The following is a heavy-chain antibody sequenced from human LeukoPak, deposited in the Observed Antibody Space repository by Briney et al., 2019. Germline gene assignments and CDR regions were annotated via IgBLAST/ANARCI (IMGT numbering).Heavy chain of an antibody. CDR3: ATPSYCGGVCYDDAFDI. V-gene: IGHV4-39*01. CDR1: GGSISSSSYY. D-gene: IGHD2-21*02. J-gene: IGHJ3*02. CDR2: IYYSGST. Sequence: SETLSLTCTVSGGSISSSSYYWGWIRQPPGKGLEWIGSIYYSGSTYYSPSLKSRVTISVDTSKNQFSLKLSSVTAADTAVYYCATPSYCGGVCYDDAFDIWGQGTMVTVSS.